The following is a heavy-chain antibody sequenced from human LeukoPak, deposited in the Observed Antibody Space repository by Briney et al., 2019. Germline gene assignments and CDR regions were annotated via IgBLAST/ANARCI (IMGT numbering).Heavy chain of an antibody. D-gene: IGHD6-13*01. Sequence: ASVKVSFKAAGYTFSRYYVHWVRQAPGQGLEWMGGINPGDGTAKYAQKFQGRVTMTRDTSTTTLYMELSGLRSEDTAIYYCTREGVAAVANKNFDYWGQGTLVTVSS. CDR1: GYTFSRYY. J-gene: IGHJ4*02. V-gene: IGHV1-46*01. CDR3: TREGVAAVANKNFDY. CDR2: INPGDGTA.